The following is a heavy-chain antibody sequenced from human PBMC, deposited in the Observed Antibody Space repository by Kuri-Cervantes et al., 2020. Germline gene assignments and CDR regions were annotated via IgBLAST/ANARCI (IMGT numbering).Heavy chain of an antibody. J-gene: IGHJ4*02. CDR3: AKDPWLMGFGEDLDY. CDR2: IRGSGGST. D-gene: IGHD3-10*01. CDR1: GFTFSSYA. V-gene: IGHV3-23*01. Sequence: GESLKISCAASGFTFSSYAMSWVRQAPGKGLEWVSAIRGSGGSTYYADSVKGRFTISRDNSKNTLYLQMNSLRAEDTAVYYCAKDPWLMGFGEDLDYWGQGTLVTVSS.